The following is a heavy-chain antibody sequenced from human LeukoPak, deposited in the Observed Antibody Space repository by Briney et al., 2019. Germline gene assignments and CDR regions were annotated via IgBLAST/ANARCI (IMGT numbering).Heavy chain of an antibody. CDR1: GGSISSYY. Sequence: SETLSLTGTVSGGSISSYYWSWIRQPAGTELEWIGRIYTAGDTVYNPSLKSRVTLSVDTSKNQFSLNLSSMTAADTAVYYCARSGSGYDFEYRGQGTLVTVSS. CDR2: IYTAGDT. J-gene: IGHJ4*02. V-gene: IGHV4-4*07. D-gene: IGHD3-22*01. CDR3: ARSGSGYDFEY.